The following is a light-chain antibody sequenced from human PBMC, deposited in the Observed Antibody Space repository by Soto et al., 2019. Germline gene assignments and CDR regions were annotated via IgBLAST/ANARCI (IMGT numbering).Light chain of an antibody. CDR3: QQYDNVPRT. Sequence: DIQMTQSPSSLSSSVGDRVTITCQASQDISNYLNWDQQKPGKAPKLLINDASSLETGVPSRFSGRGSGTDFTFTISSLQPEDIATYYCQQYDNVPRTFGQGPKLEIK. CDR2: DAS. CDR1: QDISNY. V-gene: IGKV1-33*01. J-gene: IGKJ2*01.